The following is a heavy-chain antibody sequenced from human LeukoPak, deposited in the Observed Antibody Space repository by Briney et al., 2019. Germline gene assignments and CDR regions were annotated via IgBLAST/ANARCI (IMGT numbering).Heavy chain of an antibody. J-gene: IGHJ3*02. CDR2: IKSKTDGGTT. V-gene: IGHV3-15*01. CDR1: GFTFTNAW. CDR3: TKGRSCANGICYSWFPEI. D-gene: IGHD2-8*01. Sequence: PGGSLRLSCAASGFTFTNAWMSWVRQDPGKGLEWVGRIKSKTDGGTTDYAAPVKGRFTISRDDSRNTLYLQMSSLRAEDTAVYYCTKGRSCANGICYSWFPEIWGQGTMVTVSS.